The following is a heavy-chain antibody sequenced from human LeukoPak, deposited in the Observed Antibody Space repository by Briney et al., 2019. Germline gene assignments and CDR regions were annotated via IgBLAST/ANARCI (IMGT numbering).Heavy chain of an antibody. D-gene: IGHD3-22*01. CDR3: ARESSMGYDSSGYADALDI. Sequence: GGSLRLSCAAYGFTFSSYWMHWVRQAPGKGLVWVSRINSDGSSTSYADSVKGRFTISRDNAKNTLYLQMNSLRAEDTAVYYCARESSMGYDSSGYADALDIWGQGTMVTVSS. J-gene: IGHJ3*02. CDR2: INSDGSST. V-gene: IGHV3-74*01. CDR1: GFTFSSYW.